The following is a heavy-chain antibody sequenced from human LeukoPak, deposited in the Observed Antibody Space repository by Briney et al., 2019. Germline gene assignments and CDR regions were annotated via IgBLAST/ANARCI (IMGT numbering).Heavy chain of an antibody. D-gene: IGHD5-24*01. V-gene: IGHV4-61*01. CDR1: GGSVSSGSYY. CDR2: IYYSGST. Sequence: SETLSLTCTVSGGSVSSGSYYWSWIRQPPGKGLEWIGYIYYSGSTNYNPSLKSRVTISVDTSKNQFSLKLSSVTAADTAVYYCARDEDGYNYGFDPWGQGTLVTVSS. CDR3: ARDEDGYNYGFDP. J-gene: IGHJ5*02.